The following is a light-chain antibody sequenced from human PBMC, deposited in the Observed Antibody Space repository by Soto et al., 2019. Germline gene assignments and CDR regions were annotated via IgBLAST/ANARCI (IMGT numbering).Light chain of an antibody. V-gene: IGKV3-11*01. CDR2: DSS. Sequence: EIVLTQSPATLSLSPGERATLSCRASQSFSNNLAWYQQKPGQAPRLLIYDSSTRATGIPPRFSGSGSGTDFTLTISRRAPADFAVYYCQQRGDWPRTFGQGTKVEIK. J-gene: IGKJ1*01. CDR3: QQRGDWPRT. CDR1: QSFSNN.